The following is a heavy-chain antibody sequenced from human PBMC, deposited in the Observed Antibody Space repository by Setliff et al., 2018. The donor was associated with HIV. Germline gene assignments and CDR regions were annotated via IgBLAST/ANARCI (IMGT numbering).Heavy chain of an antibody. J-gene: IGHJ6*03. D-gene: IGHD6-13*01. V-gene: IGHV3-21*01. CDR2: ISSTSTYI. CDR1: GFTFSSYD. Sequence: GGSLRLSCAASGFTFSSYDMNWVRQAPGKGLEWVSSISSTSTYIYYADSVKGRFTISRDNAKNSLYLQMNSLRAEDTAVYYCARDGERIAAAKYYYYMDVWGKGTAVTVSS. CDR3: ARDGERIAAAKYYYYMDV.